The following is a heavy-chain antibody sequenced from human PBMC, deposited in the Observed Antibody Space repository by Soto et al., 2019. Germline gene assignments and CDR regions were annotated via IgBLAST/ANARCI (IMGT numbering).Heavy chain of an antibody. J-gene: IGHJ4*02. CDR2: ISYDGSNK. Sequence: QVQLVESGGGVVQPGRSLRLSCAASGFTFSSYGMHWVRQAPGKGLEWVAVISYDGSNKYYADSVKGRFTISRDNSKNTLYLQMNSLRAEDTAVYYCAKDRWAIVVPAANRDYWGQGTLGTVSS. CDR1: GFTFSSYG. V-gene: IGHV3-30*18. CDR3: AKDRWAIVVPAANRDY. D-gene: IGHD2-2*01.